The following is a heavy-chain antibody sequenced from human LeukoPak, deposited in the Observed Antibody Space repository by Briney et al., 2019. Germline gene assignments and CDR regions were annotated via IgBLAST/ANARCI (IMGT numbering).Heavy chain of an antibody. Sequence: SVKVSCKASGGTFSSYAISWVRQAPGQGLEWMGGIIPIFGTANYAQKFQGRVTITADESTSTAYMELSSLRSEDTAVYYCASRVSLITGTTWFDPWGQGTLVTVSS. CDR3: ASRVSLITGTTWFDP. CDR2: IIPIFGTA. V-gene: IGHV1-69*13. J-gene: IGHJ5*02. D-gene: IGHD1-20*01. CDR1: GGTFSSYA.